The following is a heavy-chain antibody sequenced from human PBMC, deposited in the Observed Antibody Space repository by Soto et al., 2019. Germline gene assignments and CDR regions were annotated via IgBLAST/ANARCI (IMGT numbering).Heavy chain of an antibody. Sequence: PSETLSLTCTVSGGSISSSSYYWGWIRQPPGKGLEWIGSIYYSGSTYYSPSLKSRVTISVDTSKNQFSLKLSSVTAADTAVYYCTRDPRNQWLPNFDYWGLGTLVTVSS. D-gene: IGHD6-19*01. CDR1: GGSISSSSYY. CDR2: IYYSGST. CDR3: TRDPRNQWLPNFDY. J-gene: IGHJ4*02. V-gene: IGHV4-39*02.